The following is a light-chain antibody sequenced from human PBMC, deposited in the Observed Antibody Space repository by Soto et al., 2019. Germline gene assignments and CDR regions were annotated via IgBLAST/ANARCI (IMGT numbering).Light chain of an antibody. CDR3: QQRSNWPRT. V-gene: IGKV3D-20*02. CDR2: DTS. CDR1: QSVGGSS. Sequence: ETLLTQSPGTLSVSPGERATLSCRASQSVGGSSLAWYQQRPGQAPRLLIYDTSNRATGIPARFSGSGSGTEFTLTISSLEPEDFAVYYCQQRSNWPRTFGQGTKVDIK. J-gene: IGKJ1*01.